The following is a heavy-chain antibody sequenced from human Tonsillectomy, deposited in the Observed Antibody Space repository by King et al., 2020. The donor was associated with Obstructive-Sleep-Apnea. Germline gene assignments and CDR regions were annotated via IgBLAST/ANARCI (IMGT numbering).Heavy chain of an antibody. D-gene: IGHD6-13*01. Sequence: VQLVESGGGVVQPGTSLRLSCAASGFIFSTRDIHWVRQAPGQGLEWVALISWNEIEKYYADAVKGRFTISRDNSKNTLYLEMNGLRAEVTAAYYCAKGEWSSRSIDYWGQGTLVTVSS. V-gene: IGHV3-30*18. CDR2: ISWNEIEK. J-gene: IGHJ4*02. CDR1: GFIFSTRD. CDR3: AKGEWSSRSIDY.